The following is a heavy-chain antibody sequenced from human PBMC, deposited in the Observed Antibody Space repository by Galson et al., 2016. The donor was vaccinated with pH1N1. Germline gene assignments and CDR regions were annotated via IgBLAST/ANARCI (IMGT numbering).Heavy chain of an antibody. D-gene: IGHD1-7*01. Sequence: SLRLSCAASGFTVTDNYMNWVRRAPGKGLGWVSGIYRGGTTHYADSVKGRFSISRDNSRDTMYLQMNRLRVEDTAVYYCARERGNYPDDSFDIWGQGTPVSVSS. V-gene: IGHV3-53*01. CDR1: GFTVTDNY. CDR2: IYRGGTT. J-gene: IGHJ3*02. CDR3: ARERGNYPDDSFDI.